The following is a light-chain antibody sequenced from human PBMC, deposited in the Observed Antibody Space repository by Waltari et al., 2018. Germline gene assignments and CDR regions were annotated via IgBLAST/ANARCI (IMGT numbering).Light chain of an antibody. CDR2: DVD. V-gene: IGLV2-14*03. J-gene: IGLJ2*01. CDR1: SRDIGRYTY. Sequence: QSALTQPASASGSLGQSITISCSGTSRDIGRYTYVSWYQHHPGKAPKLIIYDVDHRPSGVAHRFAGSKSGNTASLTISGLRAEDEADYHCSSYTTTSPVIFGGGTKVTVL. CDR3: SSYTTTSPVI.